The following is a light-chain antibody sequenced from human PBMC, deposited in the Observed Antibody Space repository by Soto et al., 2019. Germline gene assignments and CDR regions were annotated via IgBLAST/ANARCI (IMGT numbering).Light chain of an antibody. CDR1: SSNIGSNY. J-gene: IGLJ3*02. CDR2: SNN. CDR3: AAWDDILSGWV. V-gene: IGLV1-47*02. Sequence: QSVLTQPPSASGTPGQRFTISCSGSSSNIGSNYVYWYQQLPGTAPKLLIYSNNQRPSGVPDRFSCSKSGTSASLAISGLRSEDEADYYCAAWDDILSGWVFGGGTKVTVL.